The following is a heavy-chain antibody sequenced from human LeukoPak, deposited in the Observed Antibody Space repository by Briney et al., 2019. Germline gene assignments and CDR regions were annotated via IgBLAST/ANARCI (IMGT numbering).Heavy chain of an antibody. J-gene: IGHJ5*02. V-gene: IGHV3-30*18. D-gene: IGHD4-23*01. CDR3: AKTKLPGSYNWFDP. CDR2: ISYDGSNK. CDR1: GFTVSNNY. Sequence: GGSLRLSCAASGFTVSNNYMSWVRQAPGKGLEWVAVISYDGSNKYYADSVKGRFTISRDNSKNTLYLQMNSLRAEDTAVYYCAKTKLPGSYNWFDPWGQGTLVTVSS.